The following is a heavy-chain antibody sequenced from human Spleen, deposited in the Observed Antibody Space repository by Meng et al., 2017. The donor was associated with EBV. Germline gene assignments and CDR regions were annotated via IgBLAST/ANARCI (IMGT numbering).Heavy chain of an antibody. V-gene: IGHV7-4-1*02. CDR1: RNTFSNYD. CDR3: ARALYFDRRGYFGF. Sequence: QEQRVQYGSEFKMPGDAVKLSCKASRNTFSNYDVNWVRQAPGQGPEWMGWINSNTGNPTYAPAFRGRFVFSLDTSVSTAFLQITSLKTEDTAVYYCARALYFDRRGYFGFWGQGSLVTVSS. J-gene: IGHJ4*02. CDR2: INSNTGNP. D-gene: IGHD3-22*01.